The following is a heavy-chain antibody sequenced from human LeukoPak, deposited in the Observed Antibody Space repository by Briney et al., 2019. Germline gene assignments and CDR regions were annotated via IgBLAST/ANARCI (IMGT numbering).Heavy chain of an antibody. CDR1: GSTFSSYA. J-gene: IGHJ4*02. CDR3: AKASWVSSADAVL. Sequence: GGPRKLSCAAPGSTFSSYALGWFRKAQARGLKGFSSLRGDGDTFYADSVKGRFTLSRDESRNTVYLQMNNLRVEDTAVYFCAKASWVSSADAVLWGQGTLVTVSS. CDR2: LRGDGDT. V-gene: IGHV3-23*01. D-gene: IGHD3-3*02.